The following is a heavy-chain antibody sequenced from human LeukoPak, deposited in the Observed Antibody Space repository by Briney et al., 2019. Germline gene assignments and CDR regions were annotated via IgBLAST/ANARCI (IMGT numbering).Heavy chain of an antibody. J-gene: IGHJ3*02. D-gene: IGHD3-22*01. CDR1: GGSTSSGGYF. CDR3: ARVNWVYDSSGYYPNAFDI. CDR2: ISYSGIT. V-gene: IGHV4-31*03. Sequence: SETLSLTCSVSGGSTSSGGYFWNWIRQLPGKGLECVGYISYSGITYYNPSLKSRITISLDTSKNQFSLKLSSVTAADTAVYYCARVNWVYDSSGYYPNAFDIWGQGTMVTVSS.